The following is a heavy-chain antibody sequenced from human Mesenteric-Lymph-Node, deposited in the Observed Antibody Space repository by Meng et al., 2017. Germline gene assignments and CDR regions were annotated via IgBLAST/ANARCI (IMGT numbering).Heavy chain of an antibody. J-gene: IGHJ4*02. Sequence: ASVKVSCKASGYTFTSYGISWVRQAPGQGLEWMGIINSSGGTTIYAQKFQGRVTMTRDTSTSTVYMELSSLSSEDATVYFCTGDRCSGTSCYEYDYWGQGTLVTVSS. CDR2: INSSGGTT. CDR1: GYTFTSYG. D-gene: IGHD2-2*01. V-gene: IGHV1-46*01. CDR3: TGDRCSGTSCYEYDY.